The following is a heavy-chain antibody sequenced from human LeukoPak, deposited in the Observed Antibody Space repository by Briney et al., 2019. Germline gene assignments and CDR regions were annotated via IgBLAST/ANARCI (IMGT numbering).Heavy chain of an antibody. CDR2: IFGSGGSA. D-gene: IGHD2-15*01. CDR1: EFTFGSYA. CDR3: AKTTTGYSSGRYPAWPIDY. V-gene: IGHV3-23*01. Sequence: GGSLRLSCAASEFTFGSYAMYWVRQAPGKGPEWVSGIFGSGGSAHYADSVKGRFTISRDNSKNTVYLQMDSLRAEDTATYYCAKTTTGYSSGRYPAWPIDYWGQGTLVTVSS. J-gene: IGHJ4*02.